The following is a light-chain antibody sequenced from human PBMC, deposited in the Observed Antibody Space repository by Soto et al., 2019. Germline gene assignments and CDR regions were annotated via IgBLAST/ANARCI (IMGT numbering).Light chain of an antibody. J-gene: IGKJ3*01. CDR2: GAS. CDR3: QHYSSSPPEFT. V-gene: IGKV3-20*01. CDR1: QSVTSSY. Sequence: VLTHSSGTLSLSPGERDTLSCRASQSVTSSYLAWYQQRPGQAPRLLIFGASYRATGIPDRFSGSGSGTDFTLTISRLEPENFAVYYCQHYSSSPPEFTFGPGTKWIS.